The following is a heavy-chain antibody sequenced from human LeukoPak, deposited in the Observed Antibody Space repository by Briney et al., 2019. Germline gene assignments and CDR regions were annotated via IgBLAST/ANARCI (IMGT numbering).Heavy chain of an antibody. Sequence: GGSLRLSCAASGFTFSSHGMNWVRQAPGKGLEWVSGISPSGGITYYADSVKGRFTISRDNSKNTLYLQMNSLRAEDTAVYYCAKDSSSWYWHDPPYYFDYWGQGTLVTVSS. CDR2: ISPSGGIT. CDR1: GFTFSSHG. V-gene: IGHV3-23*01. CDR3: AKDSSSWYWHDPPYYFDY. J-gene: IGHJ4*02. D-gene: IGHD6-13*01.